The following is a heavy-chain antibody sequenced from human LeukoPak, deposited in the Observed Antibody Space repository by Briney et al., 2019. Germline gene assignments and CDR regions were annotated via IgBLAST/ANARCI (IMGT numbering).Heavy chain of an antibody. V-gene: IGHV3-7*01. CDR1: GFTFTTYW. D-gene: IGHD5-24*01. J-gene: IGHJ4*02. CDR2: INQDGSEK. Sequence: PGGSLRLSCAASGFTFTTYWMSWARQAPGKGLEWVANINQDGSEKYYVDSVKGRFTITRDNAKNSLSLQMNSLRAEDTAVYYCARVTDAYNFGDYWGQGTLVTVSS. CDR3: ARVTDAYNFGDY.